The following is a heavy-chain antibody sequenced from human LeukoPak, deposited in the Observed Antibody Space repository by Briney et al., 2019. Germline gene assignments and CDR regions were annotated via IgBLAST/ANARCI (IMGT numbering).Heavy chain of an antibody. D-gene: IGHD3-3*01. J-gene: IGHJ3*02. CDR2: ISYDGSNK. Sequence: GGSLRLSCAASGFTFSSYGMHWVRPAPGKGLEWVAVISYDGSNKYYADSVKGRFTISRDNSKNTLYLQMNSLRAEDTAVYYCARGTYYDFWSGYYTGIRSAFDIWGQGTMVTVSS. CDR1: GFTFSSYG. CDR3: ARGTYYDFWSGYYTGIRSAFDI. V-gene: IGHV3-30*03.